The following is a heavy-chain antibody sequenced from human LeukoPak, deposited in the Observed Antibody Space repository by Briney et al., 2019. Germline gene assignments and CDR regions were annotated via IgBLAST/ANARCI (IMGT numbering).Heavy chain of an antibody. Sequence: GKSLRLSCEASGIIFSNNAMHWVRLAPGKGLEWVAVISFDGSTKYYGDSVKGRFTISRDNSNNTLSLQMNSLRVEDTAVYYCARGGSLLRGMRSWFDPWGKGTLVTVSS. CDR2: ISFDGSTK. V-gene: IGHV3-30*04. CDR1: GIIFSNNA. J-gene: IGHJ5*02. D-gene: IGHD3-10*01. CDR3: ARGGSLLRGMRSWFDP.